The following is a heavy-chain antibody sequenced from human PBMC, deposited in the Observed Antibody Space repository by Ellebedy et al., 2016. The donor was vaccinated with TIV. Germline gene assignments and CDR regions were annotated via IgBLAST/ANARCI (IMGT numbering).Heavy chain of an antibody. J-gene: IGHJ5*02. CDR2: IYYSGST. CDR1: GGSVSSDRYY. CDR3: ARASGGVVDP. V-gene: IGHV4-61*01. Sequence: GSLRLXXTVSGGSVSSDRYYWSWIRQPPGKGLEWIGYIYYSGSTNYNPSLKSRVTISVDTSKNQFSLKLSSVTAADTAVYYCARASGGVVDPWGQGTLVTVSS. D-gene: IGHD2-15*01.